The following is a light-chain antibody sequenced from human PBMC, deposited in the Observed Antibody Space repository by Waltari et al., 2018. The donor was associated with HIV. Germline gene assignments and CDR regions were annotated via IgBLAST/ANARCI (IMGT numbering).Light chain of an antibody. CDR2: EDN. Sequence: QSALTQPASVSGSPGQSITISCTGASSYIGIYKYVSWYQHHPGIAPKLIIYEDNNRPSGVSNRFSGSKSGKTASLTISGLQAEDESDYYCSSYTDSSVIFGGGTKVTVL. CDR1: SSYIGIYKY. J-gene: IGLJ2*01. CDR3: SSYTDSSVI. V-gene: IGLV2-14*01.